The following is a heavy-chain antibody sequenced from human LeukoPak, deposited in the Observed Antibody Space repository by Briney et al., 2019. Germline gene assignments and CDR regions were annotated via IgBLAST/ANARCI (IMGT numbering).Heavy chain of an antibody. J-gene: IGHJ4*02. CDR1: GYTFTNYW. CDR2: IYPADSDT. V-gene: IGHV5-51*01. Sequence: GESLKISCKGSGYTFTNYWIGWVRQMPGKGLEWMGIIYPADSDTRYSPSFQGRVTISADKSTSTAYLQWSSLKASDTAMYYCARGRILDYWGQGTLVTVSS. CDR3: ARGRILDY.